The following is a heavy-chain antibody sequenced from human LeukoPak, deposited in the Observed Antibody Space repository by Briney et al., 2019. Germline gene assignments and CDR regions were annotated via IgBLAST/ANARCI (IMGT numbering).Heavy chain of an antibody. V-gene: IGHV4-4*02. CDR2: IYHSGST. Sequence: PSGTLSLTCAVSGGSISSSNWWSWVRQPPGKGLEWIGEIYHSGSTNYNPSLKSRVTISVDKSKNQFSLKLSSVTAADTAVYYCASGYYYDSSGYYPWAFDIWGQGTMVTVS. CDR1: GGSISSSNW. D-gene: IGHD3-22*01. CDR3: ASGYYYDSSGYYPWAFDI. J-gene: IGHJ3*02.